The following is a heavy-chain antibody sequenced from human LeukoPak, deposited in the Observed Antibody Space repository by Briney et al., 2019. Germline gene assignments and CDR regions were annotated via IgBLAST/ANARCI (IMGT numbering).Heavy chain of an antibody. V-gene: IGHV4-59*08. CDR1: GGSMSSYY. CDR3: ARVETEGSSWYGVHYFDY. CDR2: IYHSGST. J-gene: IGHJ4*02. Sequence: SETLSLTCNVSGGSMSSYYWSWIRQSPGKGLEWIGYIYHSGSTDYNSSLKSRVTISEDTSKNQFSLKLSSVTAADTAMYYCARVETEGSSWYGVHYFDYWGQGTQVTVSS. D-gene: IGHD6-13*01.